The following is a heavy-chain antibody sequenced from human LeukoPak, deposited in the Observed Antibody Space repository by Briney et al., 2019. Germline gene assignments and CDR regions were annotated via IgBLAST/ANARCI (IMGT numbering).Heavy chain of an antibody. D-gene: IGHD2-21*01. J-gene: IGHJ4*02. V-gene: IGHV3-21*01. CDR2: ISSSSSYI. Sequence: PGGSLRLSCAASGFTFSSYSMNWVRQAPGKGLEWASSISSSSSYIYYADSVKGRFTISRDNAKNSLYLQMNSLRAEDTTVYYCARVGVMATIFQTRQYYFDYWGQGTLVTVSS. CDR1: GFTFSSYS. CDR3: ARVGVMATIFQTRQYYFDY.